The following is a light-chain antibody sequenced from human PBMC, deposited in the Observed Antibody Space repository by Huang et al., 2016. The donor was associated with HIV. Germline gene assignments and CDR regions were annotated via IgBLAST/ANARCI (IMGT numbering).Light chain of an antibody. J-gene: IGKJ3*01. CDR1: QSVGSH. CDR3: QHRSSWPPLFT. V-gene: IGKV3-11*01. CDR2: EAF. Sequence: EIVLTQSPATLSLSPGERATLYCRASQSVGSHLAWYQQKPGQAPRLLIYEAFNRATGIPARFGGSGSGTDFTLTISSLEPEDFAVYYCQHRSSWPPLFTFGPGTKLDIK.